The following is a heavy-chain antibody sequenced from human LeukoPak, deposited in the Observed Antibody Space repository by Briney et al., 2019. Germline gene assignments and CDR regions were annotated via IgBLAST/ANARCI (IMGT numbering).Heavy chain of an antibody. CDR3: ARVQFCSGGSCQGYFQH. CDR1: GDSVSSSSVA. Sequence: SQTLSLTCAISGDSVSSSSVAWNWIRQSPSRGLEWLGRTNYRSRWYNDYAVSVKSRITITSDTSKNQFSLQLNSVTPDDTAVYYCARVQFCSGGSCQGYFQHWGRGTLVTVSS. CDR2: TNYRSRWYN. V-gene: IGHV6-1*01. J-gene: IGHJ1*01. D-gene: IGHD2-15*01.